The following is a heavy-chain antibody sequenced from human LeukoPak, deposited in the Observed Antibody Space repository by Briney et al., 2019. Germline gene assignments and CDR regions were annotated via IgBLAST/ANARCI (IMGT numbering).Heavy chain of an antibody. CDR2: ISYDGSNK. CDR3: ARDFWSAAAVPGGDY. Sequence: GGSLRLSCAASGFTFSSYAMHWVRQAPGKGLEWVAVISYDGSNKYYADSVKGRFTISRDNSKNTLYLQMNSLRAEATAVYYCARDFWSAAAVPGGDYWGQGTLVTVSS. V-gene: IGHV3-30-3*01. D-gene: IGHD2-2*02. CDR1: GFTFSSYA. J-gene: IGHJ4*02.